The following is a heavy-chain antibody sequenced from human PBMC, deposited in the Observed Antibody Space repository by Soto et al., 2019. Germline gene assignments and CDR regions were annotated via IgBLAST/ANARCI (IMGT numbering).Heavy chain of an antibody. CDR2: ISGRSAVP. CDR3: AKDRGSGGIVAGTPDY. CDR1: GLTLRSYA. D-gene: IGHD6-19*01. J-gene: IGHJ4*02. V-gene: IGHV3-23*01. Sequence: EGQLLQSGGDLVLPGGSLRLSCAGSGLTLRSYAMTWIRQTPEKGLEWVSTISGRSAVPSYADSVNGRFAVSRDNSQNTLYLQMNGLRAEDTALYYCAKDRGSGGIVAGTPDYWGQGTLVTVSS.